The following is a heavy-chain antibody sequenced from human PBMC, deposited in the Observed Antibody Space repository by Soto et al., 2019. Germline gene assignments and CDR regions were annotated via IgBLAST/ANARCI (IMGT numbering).Heavy chain of an antibody. CDR1: GASISSASYF. V-gene: IGHV4-39*07. D-gene: IGHD1-26*01. Sequence: SETLSLTCTVSGASISSASYFWAWIRQPPGKGLEWIGSIYNNEISYYNPSLKSRVTISVHTSKSQFSLELSSVTAADTAVYYCARGLITGSQYSGGWYYFDSWGQGTQVTVSS. CDR3: ARGLITGSQYSGGWYYFDS. J-gene: IGHJ4*02. CDR2: IYNNEIS.